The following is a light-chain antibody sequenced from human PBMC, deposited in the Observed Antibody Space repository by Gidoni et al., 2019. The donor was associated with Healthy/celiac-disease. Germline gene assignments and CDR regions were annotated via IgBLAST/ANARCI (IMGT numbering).Light chain of an antibody. J-gene: IGKJ4*01. CDR1: QSVSSY. CDR3: QQRSNWPLT. CDR2: DAS. V-gene: IGKV3-11*01. Sequence: EMVLTQPPATLSLAPGERATLPCRASQSVSSYLAWYQQKPGQAPRLLIYDASNSATGIPARFSGSGSGTDFTLTISSLVPEDVAVYYCQQRSNWPLTFGGGTKVEIK.